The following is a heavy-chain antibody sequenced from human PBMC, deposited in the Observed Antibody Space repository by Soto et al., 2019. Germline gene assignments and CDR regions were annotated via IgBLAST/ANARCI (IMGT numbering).Heavy chain of an antibody. J-gene: IGHJ4*02. CDR2: ISSSGSTI. D-gene: IGHD5-12*01. V-gene: IGHV3-11*01. CDR3: ARERESTGFLNSGYDYDFDY. CDR1: GFTFSDYY. Sequence: GGSLRLSCAASGFTFSDYYMSWIRQAPGKGLEWLSYISSSGSTIYYADSVKGRFTISRDNAKNSLYLQMNSLRAEDTAVYYCARERESTGFLNSGYDYDFDYWGQGTLVTVSS.